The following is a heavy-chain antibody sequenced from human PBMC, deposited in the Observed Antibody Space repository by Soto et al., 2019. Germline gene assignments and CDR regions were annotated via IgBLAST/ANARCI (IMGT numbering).Heavy chain of an antibody. Sequence: ASVKVSCKASGYTFTNYAMHWVRQAPGQRLEWMGWINTGNGNTRYSQKIQGRVTITRDTSASTAYMELSSLRSEATAVYYCASWHIVAHWGQGTLVTVSS. CDR3: ASWHIVAH. V-gene: IGHV1-3*04. CDR1: GYTFTNYA. D-gene: IGHD2-21*01. J-gene: IGHJ4*02. CDR2: INTGNGNT.